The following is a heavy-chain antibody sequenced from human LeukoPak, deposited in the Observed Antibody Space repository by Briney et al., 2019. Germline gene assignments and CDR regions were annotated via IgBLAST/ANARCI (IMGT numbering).Heavy chain of an antibody. CDR1: GFTFDDYA. CDR2: ISWNSGSI. J-gene: IGHJ4*02. D-gene: IGHD3-22*01. CDR3: AKESHDSSSFDY. V-gene: IGHV3-9*01. Sequence: PGRSLRLSCAASGFTFDDYAMHWVRQAPGKGLEWVSGISWNSGSIGYADSVKGRFTISRDNAKNSLYQQMNSLRAEDTALYYCAKESHDSSSFDYWGQGTLVTVSS.